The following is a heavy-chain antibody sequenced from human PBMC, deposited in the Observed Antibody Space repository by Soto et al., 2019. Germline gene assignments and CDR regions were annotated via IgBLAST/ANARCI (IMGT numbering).Heavy chain of an antibody. Sequence: ETLSLTCTVSGGSISRSSNYWGWIRQPPGKGLEWIATIYYSGSTYYNPSLKSRVTISVDTSKNRFSLKLNSVTAADSAVYYCARQTGSSTSGYGMDVWGQGTTVTVSS. V-gene: IGHV4-39*01. CDR3: ARQTGSSTSGYGMDV. J-gene: IGHJ6*02. D-gene: IGHD2-2*01. CDR1: GGSISRSSNY. CDR2: IYYSGST.